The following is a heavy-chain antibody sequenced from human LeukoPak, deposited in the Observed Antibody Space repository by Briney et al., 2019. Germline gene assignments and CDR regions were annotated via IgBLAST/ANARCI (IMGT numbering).Heavy chain of an antibody. V-gene: IGHV1-18*01. CDR1: GYTFTSYG. CDR2: ISAYNGNT. J-gene: IGHJ4*02. CDR3: ARETYAFGGVIVIPNFDY. D-gene: IGHD3-16*02. Sequence: ASVKVSCKASGYTFTSYGISWVRQAPGQGLEWMGWISAYNGNTNYAQKLQGRVTMTTDTSTSTAYMELRSLRSDDTAVYYCARETYAFGGVIVIPNFDYRGQGTLVTVSS.